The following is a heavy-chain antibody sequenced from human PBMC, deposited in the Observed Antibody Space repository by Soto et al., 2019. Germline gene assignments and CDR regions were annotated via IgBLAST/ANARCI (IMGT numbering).Heavy chain of an antibody. CDR2: INSDGSST. Sequence: EVQLVESGGGLVQPGGSLRLSCAASGFTFSTYWMHWVRQTPGKGLVWVSRINSDGSSTSYADSVKGRFTISRDNARNTLHLQMNSLRVEDTAVYYCGKILPNDGFDIWGQGTMVTVSS. V-gene: IGHV3-74*01. CDR3: GKILPNDGFDI. J-gene: IGHJ3*02. CDR1: GFTFSTYW.